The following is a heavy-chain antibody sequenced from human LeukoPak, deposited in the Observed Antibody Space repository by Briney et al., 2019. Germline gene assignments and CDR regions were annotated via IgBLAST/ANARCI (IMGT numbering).Heavy chain of an antibody. CDR1: GYSFTSYW. J-gene: IGHJ4*02. CDR3: ARHTMYSSSWSLTYYFDY. D-gene: IGHD6-13*01. V-gene: IGHV5-51*01. Sequence: GESLKISCKGSGYSFTSYWIGWVRQMPGKGLEWMGIIYPGDSDTRYSPSFQGQVTISADKSISTAYLQWSSLKASGTAMYYCARHTMYSSSWSLTYYFDYWGQGTLVTVSS. CDR2: IYPGDSDT.